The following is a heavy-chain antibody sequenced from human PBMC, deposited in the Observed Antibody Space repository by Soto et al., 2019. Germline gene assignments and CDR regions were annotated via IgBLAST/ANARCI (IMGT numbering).Heavy chain of an antibody. V-gene: IGHV3-30*18. CDR1: GFTFDNFG. CDR2: ISFDGNRK. D-gene: IGHD3-3*01. Sequence: QVQLVESGGGVVQPGRSLRLSCAASGFTFDNFGMHWVRQAPGKGLEWVALISFDGNRKYYADSVKGRFTISRENPKNTLYMQMNSLKAEDTAVYYCAKEYEFLRGNYTGEFDYRGQGTLVTVSS. CDR3: AKEYEFLRGNYTGEFDY. J-gene: IGHJ4*02.